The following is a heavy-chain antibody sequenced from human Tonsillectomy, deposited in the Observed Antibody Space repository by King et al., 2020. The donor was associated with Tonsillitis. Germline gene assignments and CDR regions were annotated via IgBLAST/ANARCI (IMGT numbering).Heavy chain of an antibody. V-gene: IGHV3-30*04. Sequence: VQLVESGGGVVQPGRSLRLSCAASGFTFSSYAMHWVRQAPGKGLEWVAVISYDGSNKYYADSVKGRFTISRDNSKNTLYLPMNSLRPEDTAVYYCARDRGDTYYYDTGPDAFDIWGQGTMVTVSS. CDR3: ARDRGDTYYYDTGPDAFDI. D-gene: IGHD3-22*01. CDR1: GFTFSSYA. CDR2: ISYDGSNK. J-gene: IGHJ3*02.